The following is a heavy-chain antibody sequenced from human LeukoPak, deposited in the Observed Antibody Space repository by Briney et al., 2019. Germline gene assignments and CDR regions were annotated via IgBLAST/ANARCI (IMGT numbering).Heavy chain of an antibody. CDR1: GFTVSSSF. V-gene: IGHV3-53*01. Sequence: GGSLRLSCAASGFTVSSSFMSWVRQAPGKGLEWVSVIYSGGSTYYADSVKGRFTTSRDNSKNTLYLQMNSLRAEDTAVYYCARDQGGDGYNWRYWGQGTLVTVSS. CDR2: IYSGGST. CDR3: ARDQGGDGYNWRY. J-gene: IGHJ4*02. D-gene: IGHD5-24*01.